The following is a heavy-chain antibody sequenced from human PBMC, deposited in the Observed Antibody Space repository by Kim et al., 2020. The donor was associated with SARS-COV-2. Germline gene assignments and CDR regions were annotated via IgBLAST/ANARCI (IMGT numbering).Heavy chain of an antibody. V-gene: IGHV1-69*13. Sequence: SVKVSCKASGDTFSSYAISWVRQAPGQGLEWMGGIIPIFGTANYAQKFQGRVTITADESTSTAYMELSSLRSEDTAVYYCARDRAIAVAGTRGTGFDYWGQGTLVTVSS. J-gene: IGHJ4*02. CDR2: IIPIFGTA. D-gene: IGHD6-19*01. CDR1: GDTFSSYA. CDR3: ARDRAIAVAGTRGTGFDY.